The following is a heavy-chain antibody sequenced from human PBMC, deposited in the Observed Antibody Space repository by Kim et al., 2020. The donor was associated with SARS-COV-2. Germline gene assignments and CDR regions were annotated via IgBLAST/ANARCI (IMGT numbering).Heavy chain of an antibody. Sequence: GGSLRLSCAASGFTFSSYAMSWVRQAPGKGLEWVSAISGSGGSTYYADSVKGRFTISRDNSKNTLYLQMNSLRAEDKAVYYCAKYTFSSGYYFFQNWGQGTLVTVSS. D-gene: IGHD3-22*01. V-gene: IGHV3-23*01. CDR3: AKYTFSSGYYFFQN. CDR2: ISGSGGST. CDR1: GFTFSSYA. J-gene: IGHJ1*01.